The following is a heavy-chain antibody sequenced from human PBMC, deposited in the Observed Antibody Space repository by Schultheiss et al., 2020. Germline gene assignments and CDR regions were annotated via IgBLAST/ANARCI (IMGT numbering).Heavy chain of an antibody. CDR1: GGTFSSYA. CDR2: IIPIFGTA. Sequence: SVKVSCKASGGTFSSYAISWVRQAPGQGLEWMGGIIPIFGTANYAQKFQGRVTITRDTSASTAYMELSSLRSEDTAVYYCARASSGSDALNYYYYYMDVWGKGTTVTVSS. J-gene: IGHJ6*03. D-gene: IGHD3-10*01. CDR3: ARASSGSDALNYYYYYMDV. V-gene: IGHV1-69*05.